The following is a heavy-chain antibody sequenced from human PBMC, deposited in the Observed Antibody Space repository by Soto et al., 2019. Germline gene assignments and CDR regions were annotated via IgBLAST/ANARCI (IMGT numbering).Heavy chain of an antibody. CDR2: LSDSGSST. CDR1: GFTFNSHA. D-gene: IGHD6-13*01. CDR3: AKVSSSWYSGFFDL. Sequence: GGSLRLSCTASGFTFNSHAMTWVRQAPGKGLEWVSGLSDSGSSTYYADSVKGRFTISRDNFMNTVYLQMNTLRVEDTAVYYCAKVSSSWYSGFFDLWGQGTRVTVS. V-gene: IGHV3-23*01. J-gene: IGHJ4*02.